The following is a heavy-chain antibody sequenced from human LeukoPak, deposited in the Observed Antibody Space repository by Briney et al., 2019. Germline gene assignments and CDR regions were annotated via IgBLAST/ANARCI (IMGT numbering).Heavy chain of an antibody. V-gene: IGHV4-34*01. CDR1: GGSISSYY. CDR3: ARDADYYDSSGHDAFDI. Sequence: PSETLSLTCTVSGGSISSYYWSWIRQPPGKGLEWIGEINHSGSTNYNPSLKSRVTISVDTSKNQFSLKLSSVTAADTAVYYCARDADYYDSSGHDAFDIWGQGTMVTVSS. J-gene: IGHJ3*02. CDR2: INHSGST. D-gene: IGHD3-22*01.